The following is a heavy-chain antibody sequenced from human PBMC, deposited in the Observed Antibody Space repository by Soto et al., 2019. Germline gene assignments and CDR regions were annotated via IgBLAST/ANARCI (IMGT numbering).Heavy chain of an antibody. CDR1: DGSISGGGYY. Sequence: PSETLSLTCTVSDGSISGGGYYWSWIRQPPGKGLEWIGYTYDSGSTYYNPSLKSRISISIDTSKNQFSLRLTSVTAADTAVYYCAREIIPLTTDWYLDLWGRGTLVTV. J-gene: IGHJ2*01. V-gene: IGHV4-30-4*01. CDR2: TYDSGST. CDR3: AREIIPLTTDWYLDL. D-gene: IGHD4-17*01.